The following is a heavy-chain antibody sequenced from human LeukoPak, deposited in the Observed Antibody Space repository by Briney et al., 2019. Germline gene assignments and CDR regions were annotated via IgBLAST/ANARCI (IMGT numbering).Heavy chain of an antibody. CDR1: GSSISSYY. Sequence: SETLSLTCTVSGSSISSYYWSWIRQPPGKGLEWIGYIYYSGSTYYNPSLKSRVTISVDTSKNQFSLKLSSVTAADTAVYYCARYYDLLSGKYYFDYWGQGTLVTVSS. D-gene: IGHD3-3*01. CDR3: ARYYDLLSGKYYFDY. J-gene: IGHJ4*02. CDR2: IYYSGST. V-gene: IGHV4-59*12.